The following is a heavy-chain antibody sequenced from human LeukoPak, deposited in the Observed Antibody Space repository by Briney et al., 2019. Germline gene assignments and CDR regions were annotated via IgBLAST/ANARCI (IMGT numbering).Heavy chain of an antibody. CDR2: INHSGST. CDR1: GGSFSGYY. Sequence: SETLSLTCAVYGGSFSGYYWSWIRQPPGKGLEWIGEINHSGSTNYNPSLKSRVTISVDTSKNQFSLKLSSVTAADTAVYYCARDSAREKIDYWGQGTLVTVSS. V-gene: IGHV4-34*01. D-gene: IGHD1-26*01. CDR3: ARDSAREKIDY. J-gene: IGHJ4*02.